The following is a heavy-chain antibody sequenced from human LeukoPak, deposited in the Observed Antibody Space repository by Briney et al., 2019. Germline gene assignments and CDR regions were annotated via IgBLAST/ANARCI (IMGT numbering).Heavy chain of an antibody. D-gene: IGHD1-26*01. CDR3: ARVRSGSFLLLDY. CDR2: INPNSGGT. V-gene: IGHV1-2*02. J-gene: IGHJ4*02. Sequence: GGSVKVSCKASGYTFTGYYMHWVRQAPGQGLEWMGWINPNSGGTNYAQKFQGRVTMTRDTSISTAYMELSRLRSDDTAVYYCARVRSGSFLLLDYWGQGTLVTVSS. CDR1: GYTFTGYY.